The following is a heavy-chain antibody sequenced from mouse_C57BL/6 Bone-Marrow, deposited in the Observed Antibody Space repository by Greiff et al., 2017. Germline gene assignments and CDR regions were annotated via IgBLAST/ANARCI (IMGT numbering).Heavy chain of an antibody. Sequence: VQLQQSGPELVKPGASVKISCKASGYTFTDYYMNWVKQSHGKSLEWIGDITPNNGGTSYNQKFKGKATLTVDKSSSTAYMELRSLTSEDSAVYNCTYDGYYAMDYWGQGTSVTVAS. J-gene: IGHJ4*01. CDR2: ITPNNGGT. CDR1: GYTFTDYY. D-gene: IGHD2-3*01. V-gene: IGHV1-26*01. CDR3: TYDGYYAMDY.